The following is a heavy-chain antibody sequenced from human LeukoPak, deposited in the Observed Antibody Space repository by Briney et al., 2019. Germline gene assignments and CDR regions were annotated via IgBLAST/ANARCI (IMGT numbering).Heavy chain of an antibody. CDR1: GYTFTSYY. J-gene: IGHJ4*02. D-gene: IGHD4-17*01. V-gene: IGHV1-46*01. CDR2: INPSGGST. CDR3: ARDLYGDYFDY. Sequence: ASVKVSCKASGYTFTSYYMRWVRQAPGQGLEWMGIINPSGGSTSYAQKFQGRVTMTRDTSTSTVYMELSSLRSEDTAVYYCARDLYGDYFDYWGQGTLVTVSS.